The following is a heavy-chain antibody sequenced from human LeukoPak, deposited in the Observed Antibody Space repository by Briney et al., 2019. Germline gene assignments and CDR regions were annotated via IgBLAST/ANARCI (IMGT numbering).Heavy chain of an antibody. D-gene: IGHD1-26*01. CDR2: MYYSGST. V-gene: IGHV4-59*08. CDR3: ARLPNTYGATHFDY. J-gene: IGHJ4*02. Sequence: PSETLSLTCTVSGGSISGFYWSWIRQPPGKGLECIGYMYYSGSTNYNPSLRSRVTISVDTSKNQCSLQLSSVTAADTAVYYCARLPNTYGATHFDYWGQGTLVTVSS. CDR1: GGSISGFY.